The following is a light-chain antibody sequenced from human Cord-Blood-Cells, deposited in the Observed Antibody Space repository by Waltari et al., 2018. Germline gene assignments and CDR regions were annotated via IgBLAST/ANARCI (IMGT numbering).Light chain of an antibody. CDR3: QQSYS. CDR2: AAS. CDR1: QSISSY. Sequence: DIQMTQSPSSLSASVGYRVTITCRASQSISSYLNWYQQKPVKAPKLMIYAASSLQSGVPSRFGGSGSGTDFTLTISSLQPEDVATYYCQQSYSFGQGTKVEIK. J-gene: IGKJ1*01. V-gene: IGKV1-39*01.